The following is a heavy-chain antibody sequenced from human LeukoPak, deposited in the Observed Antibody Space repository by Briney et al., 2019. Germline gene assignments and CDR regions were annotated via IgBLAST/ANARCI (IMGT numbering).Heavy chain of an antibody. V-gene: IGHV3-7*01. J-gene: IGHJ4*02. CDR2: IKEDGSEK. D-gene: IGHD6-19*01. Sequence: PGGSLRLSCAASGFTFSNYSMNWVRQAPGKGLEWVANIKEDGSEKHYVDSVKGRFTISRDNAKNSLYLQINSLRAEDTAVYYCVKDRYSSGWNPLGYWGQGTLVTVSS. CDR1: GFTFSNYS. CDR3: VKDRYSSGWNPLGY.